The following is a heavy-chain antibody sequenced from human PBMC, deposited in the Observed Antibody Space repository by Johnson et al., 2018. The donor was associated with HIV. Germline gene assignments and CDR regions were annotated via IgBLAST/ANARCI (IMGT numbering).Heavy chain of an antibody. CDR2: IRYDGSNE. CDR1: GFTFSSYG. CDR3: ARDYSSSGAFDI. D-gene: IGHD6-6*01. V-gene: IGHV3-30*02. Sequence: VQLVESGGGVVQPGGSLRLSCEASGFTFSSYGMHWVRQAPGKGLEWVAFIRYDGSNEYYADSVKGRFTISRDNSKNTLYLQMNSLRAEDTAVYYCARDYSSSGAFDIWGQGTTVTVSS. J-gene: IGHJ3*02.